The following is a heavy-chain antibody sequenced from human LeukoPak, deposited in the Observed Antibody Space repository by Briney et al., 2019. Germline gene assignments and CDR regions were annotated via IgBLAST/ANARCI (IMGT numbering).Heavy chain of an antibody. V-gene: IGHV3-23*01. Sequence: RTGGSLRLSCAASGFTFSSYAMSWVRQAPGKGLEWVSAISGSGGSTYYADSVKGRFTIPRDNAKNSLYLQMNSLRAEDTAVYYCARDRILRQFDYWGQGTLVTVSS. D-gene: IGHD4-17*01. J-gene: IGHJ4*02. CDR2: ISGSGGST. CDR3: ARDRILRQFDY. CDR1: GFTFSSYA.